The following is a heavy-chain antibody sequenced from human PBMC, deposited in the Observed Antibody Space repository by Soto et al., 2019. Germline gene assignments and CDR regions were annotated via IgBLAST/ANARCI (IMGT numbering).Heavy chain of an antibody. D-gene: IGHD3-22*01. CDR1: GFTFSSHG. Sequence: GGSLRLSCAASGFTFSSHGMHWVRQAPGKGLEWVAVIWYDGSNKYYADSVKGRFTISRDNSKNTLYLQMNSLRAEDTAVYYCAGDYYDSSGYLNWFDPWGQGTRVTVSS. J-gene: IGHJ5*02. V-gene: IGHV3-33*01. CDR3: AGDYYDSSGYLNWFDP. CDR2: IWYDGSNK.